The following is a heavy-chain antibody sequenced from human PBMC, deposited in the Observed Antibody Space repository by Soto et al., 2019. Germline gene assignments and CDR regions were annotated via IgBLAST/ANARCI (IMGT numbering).Heavy chain of an antibody. CDR2: ISYDGSNK. CDR1: GFTFRSYA. CDR3: AREGSSRNDY. D-gene: IGHD6-13*01. Sequence: GGSLRLACAASGFTFRSYAMHWVRQAPGKGLEWVAVISYDGSNKYYADSVKGRFTISRDNSKNMLYLQMSSLRAEDTAVYYCAREGSSRNDYWGQGTLVTVSS. J-gene: IGHJ4*02. V-gene: IGHV3-30-3*01.